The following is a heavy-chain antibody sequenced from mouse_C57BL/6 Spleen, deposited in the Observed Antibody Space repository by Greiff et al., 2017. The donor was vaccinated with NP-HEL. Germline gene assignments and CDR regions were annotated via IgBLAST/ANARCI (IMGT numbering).Heavy chain of an antibody. CDR1: GYAFSSSW. CDR2: IYPGDGDT. CDR3: AKGIVADY. J-gene: IGHJ2*01. D-gene: IGHD1-1*01. Sequence: LQESGPELVKPGASVKISCKASGYAFSSSWMNWVKQRPGKGLEWIGRIYPGDGDTNYNGKFKGKATLTADKSSSTAYMQLSSLTSEDSAVYFCAKGIVADYWGQGTTLTVSS. V-gene: IGHV1-82*01.